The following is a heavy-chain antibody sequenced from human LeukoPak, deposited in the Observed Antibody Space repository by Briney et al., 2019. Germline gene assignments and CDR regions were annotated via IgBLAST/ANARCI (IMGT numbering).Heavy chain of an antibody. J-gene: IGHJ6*04. CDR1: TFTFSGYW. V-gene: IGHV3-74*01. CDR3: VRGLNV. Sequence: GGSLRLSCTASTFTFSGYWMYWVRQTPGKGLVWVSRINSDGSITTYADSVKGRFTMSRDNAKNTLYLQMNSLRAEDTAVYYYVRGLNVWGKGTTVTVSS. CDR2: INSDGSIT. D-gene: IGHD2-21*01.